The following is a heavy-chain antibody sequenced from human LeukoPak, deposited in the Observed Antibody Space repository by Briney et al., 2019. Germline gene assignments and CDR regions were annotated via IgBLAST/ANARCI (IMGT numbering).Heavy chain of an antibody. CDR1: GFTFSSYE. V-gene: IGHV3-48*03. J-gene: IGHJ4*02. Sequence: VGSLRLSCAASGFTFSSYEMNWVRQAPGKGLEWVSYISSSGSTIYYADSMQGRFTISRDNAQNSLYLQMNSLKVEDTAVYYCARDLFYGSWSPHLDCWGQGTLVTVSS. CDR2: ISSSGSTI. D-gene: IGHD3-10*01. CDR3: ARDLFYGSWSPHLDC.